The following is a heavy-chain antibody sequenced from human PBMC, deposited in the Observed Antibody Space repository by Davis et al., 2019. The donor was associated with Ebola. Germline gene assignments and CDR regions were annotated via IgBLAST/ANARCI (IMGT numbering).Heavy chain of an antibody. Sequence: GESLKISCAASGFNFRSYGMHWVRQAPGKGLEWVAVISYDGSNKYYADSVKGRFTISRDNAKNSLYLQMNSLRAEDTAVYYCAREIMATIIYWGQGTLVTVSS. CDR2: ISYDGSNK. CDR3: AREIMATIIY. V-gene: IGHV3-33*05. J-gene: IGHJ4*02. CDR1: GFNFRSYG. D-gene: IGHD5-12*01.